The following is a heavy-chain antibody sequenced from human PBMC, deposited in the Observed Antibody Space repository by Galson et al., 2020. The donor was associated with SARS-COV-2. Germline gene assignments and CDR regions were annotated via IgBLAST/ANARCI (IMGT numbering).Heavy chain of an antibody. CDR2: ISSSTSTI. CDR3: ARDRITLFGVVIHGDYMDV. V-gene: IGHV3-48*01. CDR1: GFTFSSYS. J-gene: IGHJ6*03. D-gene: IGHD3-3*01. Sequence: GGSLRLSCAASGFTFSSYSMNWVRQAPGKGLEWVSYISSSTSTIYYADSVKGRFTISRDSAKNSLFLQMNSLRAEDTAVYYCARDRITLFGVVIHGDYMDVWGKGTTVTVSS.